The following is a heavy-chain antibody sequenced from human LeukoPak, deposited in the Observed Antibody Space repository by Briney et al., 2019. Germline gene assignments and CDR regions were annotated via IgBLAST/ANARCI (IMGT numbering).Heavy chain of an antibody. D-gene: IGHD6-19*01. CDR3: ARVRSSGWSYFDY. J-gene: IGHJ4*02. CDR1: GFTFSSYW. V-gene: IGHV3-74*01. Sequence: GGSLRLSCAASGFTFSSYWMHWVRHATGKGLVWVSRIDSDGSSTSYADSVKGRFTISRDNAKNTEYLQMNSLRAEDTAVYYCARVRSSGWSYFDYWGQGTLVTVSS. CDR2: IDSDGSST.